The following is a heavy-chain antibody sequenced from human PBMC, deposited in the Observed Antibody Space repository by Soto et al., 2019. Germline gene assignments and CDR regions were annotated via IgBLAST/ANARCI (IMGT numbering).Heavy chain of an antibody. J-gene: IGHJ4*02. V-gene: IGHV3-66*01. Sequence: EVQLVESGGGLVQPGGSLRLSCAASGSTVSSNYMSWVRQAPGKGLEWVSVIYSGGSTYYADSVKGRFTISRDNSKNTLYLQMNSLRAEDTAVYYCAREARDFWSGYSDYWGQGTLVTVSS. CDR3: AREARDFWSGYSDY. D-gene: IGHD3-3*01. CDR1: GSTVSSNY. CDR2: IYSGGST.